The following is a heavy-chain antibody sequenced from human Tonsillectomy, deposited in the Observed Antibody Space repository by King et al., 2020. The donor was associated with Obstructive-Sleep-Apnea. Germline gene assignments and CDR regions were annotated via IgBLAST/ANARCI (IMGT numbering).Heavy chain of an antibody. V-gene: IGHV4-39*07. Sequence: QLQESGPGLVKPSETLSLTCTVSGGSISSSSYYWGWIRQPPGKGLVWIGSIYYSGRTYYNPSLKSRVTISVDTSKNQFSLKLSSVTAADTAVYYCARGTKTAMVTNWFDPWGQGTLVTVSS. CDR2: IYYSGRT. J-gene: IGHJ5*02. CDR3: ARGTKTAMVTNWFDP. CDR1: GGSISSSSYY. D-gene: IGHD5-18*01.